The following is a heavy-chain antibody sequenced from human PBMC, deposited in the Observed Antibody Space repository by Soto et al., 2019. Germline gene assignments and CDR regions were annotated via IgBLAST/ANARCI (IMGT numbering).Heavy chain of an antibody. Sequence: QVQLVESGGGVVQPGKSLRLSCAASGFTFNTYGMHWVRQAPGKGPEWVAVISNDGSNKYYADSVKGRFTISRDNSKNTLYLQMNSLRGEDTGLYYCADWNYPQTDWGQGTLVTASS. V-gene: IGHV3-30*03. D-gene: IGHD1-7*01. CDR3: ADWNYPQTD. J-gene: IGHJ4*02. CDR1: GFTFNTYG. CDR2: ISNDGSNK.